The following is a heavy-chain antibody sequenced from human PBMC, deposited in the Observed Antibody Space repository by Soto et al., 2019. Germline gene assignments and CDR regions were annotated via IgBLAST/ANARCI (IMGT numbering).Heavy chain of an antibody. D-gene: IGHD4-17*01. CDR3: AKGSHHLLGDYGYYFDY. J-gene: IGHJ4*02. CDR2: ISYDGSNK. Sequence: GGSLRLSCAASGFTFSSYGMHWVRQAPGKGLEWVAVISYDGSNKYYADSVKGRFTISRDNSKNTLYLQMNSLRAEDTAVYYCAKGSHHLLGDYGYYFDYWGQGTLVTVSS. V-gene: IGHV3-30*18. CDR1: GFTFSSYG.